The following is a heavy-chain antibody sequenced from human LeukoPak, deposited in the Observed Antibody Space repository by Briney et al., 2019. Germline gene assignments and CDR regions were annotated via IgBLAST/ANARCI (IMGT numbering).Heavy chain of an antibody. V-gene: IGHV4-34*01. Sequence: PSETLSLTCAVYGGSFSGYYWSWIRQPPGKGLEWIGEINHSGGTNYNPSLKSRVTISVDTSKNQFSLKLSSVTAADTAVYYCARAVRIAATPFDYWGQGTLVTVSS. CDR3: ARAVRIAATPFDY. CDR2: INHSGGT. J-gene: IGHJ4*02. D-gene: IGHD6-25*01. CDR1: GGSFSGYY.